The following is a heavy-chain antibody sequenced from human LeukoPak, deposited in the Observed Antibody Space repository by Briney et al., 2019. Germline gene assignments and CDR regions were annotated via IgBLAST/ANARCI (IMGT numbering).Heavy chain of an antibody. V-gene: IGHV4-59*08. Sequence: SETLSLTCTVSGGSISSYYWSWVRQTPGKGLEWIGYISYSGNTNYNPSLKSRVTISLDTSKNQFSLNLTFVTAADTAVYYCARLGGSHSPHGYWGQGTLVTVSS. D-gene: IGHD1-26*01. CDR1: GGSISSYY. CDR3: ARLGGSHSPHGY. J-gene: IGHJ4*02. CDR2: ISYSGNT.